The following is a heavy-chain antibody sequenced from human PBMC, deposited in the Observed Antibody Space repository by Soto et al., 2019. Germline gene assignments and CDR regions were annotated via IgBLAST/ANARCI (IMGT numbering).Heavy chain of an antibody. J-gene: IGHJ6*02. V-gene: IGHV3-30-3*01. CDR3: ARELDAAPRPTQYYGMDV. CDR1: GFTFSGFN. D-gene: IGHD6-6*01. CDR2: SSYDGNNK. Sequence: QVQLVESGGGVVQPGGSLRLSCAASGFTFSGFNVHWVRQAPGKGLEWVAVSSYDGNNKYYADSVKGRFTISRDNTENRLYLQTNSLRADDTAVYYCARELDAAPRPTQYYGMDVWGQGTTVTVSS.